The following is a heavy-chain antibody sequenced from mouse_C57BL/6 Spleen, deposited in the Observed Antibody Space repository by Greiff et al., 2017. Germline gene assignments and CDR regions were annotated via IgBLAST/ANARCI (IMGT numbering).Heavy chain of an antibody. J-gene: IGHJ2*01. CDR3: ARDYYGNYDFDY. CDR1: GYAFSSYW. V-gene: IGHV1-80*01. Sequence: QVQLQQSGAELVKPGASVKISCKASGYAFSSYWMNWVKQRPGKGLEWIGQIYPGDGDTNYNGKFKGKATLTADKSSSTAYMQLSSLTSEDSAVYFCARDYYGNYDFDYWGQGTTLTVSS. D-gene: IGHD2-1*01. CDR2: IYPGDGDT.